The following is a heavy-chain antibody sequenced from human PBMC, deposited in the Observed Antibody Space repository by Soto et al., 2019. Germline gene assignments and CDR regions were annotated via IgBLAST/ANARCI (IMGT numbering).Heavy chain of an antibody. Sequence: QVHLVESGGGVVQPGKSLRLSCAASGFIFSNYGMHWVRQAPCKGLECVALISFDGKNRNYADSEKGRFTIYRDNPKNTLYLAMHSLRPEDTAFYYCAKRGGVVGCRDHPFFEYWGQGPLVTVSS. J-gene: IGHJ4*02. D-gene: IGHD2-15*01. CDR1: GFIFSNYG. V-gene: IGHV3-30*18. CDR3: AKRGGVVGCRDHPFFEY. CDR2: ISFDGKNR.